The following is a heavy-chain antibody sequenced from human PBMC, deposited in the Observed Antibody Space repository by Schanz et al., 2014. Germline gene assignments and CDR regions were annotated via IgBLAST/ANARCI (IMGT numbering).Heavy chain of an antibody. Sequence: EVQLVESGGDLVQPGGSLRLSCVGSGFTFTNYWMHWVRQSPGKGLVWVSSISSSSSYIYYADSVKGRFTISRDNAKSSLFLQMNSLRAEDTAVYYCVREVGAAAGLAWGLDYWGRGTLVTVSS. J-gene: IGHJ4*02. CDR1: GFTFTNYW. D-gene: IGHD6-13*01. CDR3: VREVGAAAGLAWGLDY. V-gene: IGHV3-21*06. CDR2: ISSSSSYI.